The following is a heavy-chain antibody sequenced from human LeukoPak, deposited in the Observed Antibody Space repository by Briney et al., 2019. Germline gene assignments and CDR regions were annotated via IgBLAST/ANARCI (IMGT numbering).Heavy chain of an antibody. CDR3: ARVVSSSWTGYYYGMDV. Sequence: PGGSLRLSCAGSGFIFSNYWMHWARQAPGKGLVWVSRINTDGSSTSYADSLKGRFTISRDNAKNTLYLQMNSLRAEDTAVYYCARVVSSSWTGYYYGMDVWGQGTTVTVSS. CDR1: GFIFSNYW. D-gene: IGHD6-13*01. CDR2: INTDGSST. V-gene: IGHV3-74*01. J-gene: IGHJ6*02.